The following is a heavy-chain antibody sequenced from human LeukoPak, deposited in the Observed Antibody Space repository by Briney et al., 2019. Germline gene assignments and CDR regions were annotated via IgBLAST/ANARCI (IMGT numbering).Heavy chain of an antibody. D-gene: IGHD3-3*01. V-gene: IGHV3-21*01. CDR3: ARVNFWSGYYRVLGTDY. CDR1: GFTFSSYS. Sequence: GGSLRLSCGASGFTFSSYSMNWVRQAPGKGLEWVSSISSSSSYIYYADSVKGRFTISRDNAKNSLYLQMNSLRAEDTAVYYCARVNFWSGYYRVLGTDYWGQGTLVTVSS. CDR2: ISSSSSYI. J-gene: IGHJ4*02.